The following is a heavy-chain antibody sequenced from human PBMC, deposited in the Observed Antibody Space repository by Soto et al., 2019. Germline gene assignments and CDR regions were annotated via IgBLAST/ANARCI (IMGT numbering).Heavy chain of an antibody. CDR1: GFSLGTSGMR. V-gene: IGHV2-70*04. CDR2: IDWDDDK. J-gene: IGHJ5*02. CDR3: ARTPGWDWNVWFDP. Sequence: GPTLANPTKPLTLTCTFSGFSLGTSGMRVSWIRQPPGKALEWLARIDWDDDKFYSTSLKTRLTISKDTSKNQVVLTMTNMDPVDTATYYCARTPGWDWNVWFDPWGQGTLVTVS. D-gene: IGHD1-1*01.